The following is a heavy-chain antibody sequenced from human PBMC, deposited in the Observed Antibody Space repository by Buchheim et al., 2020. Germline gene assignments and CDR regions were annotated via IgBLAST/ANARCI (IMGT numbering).Heavy chain of an antibody. D-gene: IGHD5-18*01. V-gene: IGHV4-39*01. Sequence: QLQLQESGPGLVKPSETLSLTCTVSGGSISSRNYYWGWIRQPPGKGLEWIGNIFYSGSTYYNPSLKSRVTISVDTSKNQFSLKLSSVTAADTAIYYCASSFGGYSYGYPYWGQGT. CDR3: ASSFGGYSYGYPY. CDR2: IFYSGST. J-gene: IGHJ4*02. CDR1: GGSISSRNYY.